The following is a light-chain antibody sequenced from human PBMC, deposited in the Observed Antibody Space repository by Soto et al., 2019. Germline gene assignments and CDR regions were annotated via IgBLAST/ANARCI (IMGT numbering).Light chain of an antibody. CDR2: ETS. V-gene: IGKV1-39*01. CDR1: QSISRY. Sequence: DIQMTQSPSSLSASVGDRVTITCRASQSISRYLNWYQQKPGRPPTLLIFETSTLQSGVPSRFSGRGVGSDFPLTISRLQPEDFAVYYCLQSFTTPLTFGGGTTVEIQ. CDR3: LQSFTTPLT. J-gene: IGKJ4*01.